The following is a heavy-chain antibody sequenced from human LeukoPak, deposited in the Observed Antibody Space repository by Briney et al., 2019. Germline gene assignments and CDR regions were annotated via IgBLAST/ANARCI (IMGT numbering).Heavy chain of an antibody. D-gene: IGHD3-22*01. V-gene: IGHV3-48*03. Sequence: GGSLRLSCAASGFTFSSYEMNWVRQAPGKGLEWVSYISSSGSTIYYADSVKGRFTISRDNAKNSLYLQMNSLRAEDTAVYYCAREGRDSSGYYNFDYWGQGTLVTLST. CDR1: GFTFSSYE. J-gene: IGHJ4*02. CDR2: ISSSGSTI. CDR3: AREGRDSSGYYNFDY.